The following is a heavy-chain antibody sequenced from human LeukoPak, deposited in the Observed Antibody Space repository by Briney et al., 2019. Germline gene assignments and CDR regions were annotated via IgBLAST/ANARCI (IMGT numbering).Heavy chain of an antibody. J-gene: IGHJ4*02. CDR2: IKSKTDYETT. D-gene: IGHD3-22*01. V-gene: IGHV3-15*01. CDR3: AKDGGGTTTIVVGDFDY. Sequence: GGSLRLPCAASGFTFSNAWMNWVRQAPGKGLEWVGRIKSKTDYETTDYAAPVKGRFTISRDDSKNTLYLQMNSLRAEDTAVYYCAKDGGGTTTIVVGDFDYWGQGTLVTVSS. CDR1: GFTFSNAW.